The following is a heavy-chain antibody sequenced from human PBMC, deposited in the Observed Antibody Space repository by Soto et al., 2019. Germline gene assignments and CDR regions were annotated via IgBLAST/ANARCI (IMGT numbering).Heavy chain of an antibody. D-gene: IGHD6-19*01. J-gene: IGHJ4*02. V-gene: IGHV1-69*13. CDR2: IIPRSGTS. CDR3: ARDKSPYSSGWHNRHFDY. CDR1: GDTFSTYT. Sequence: SVKVSCKASGDTFSTYTITWVRQAPGQGLEWMGGIIPRSGTSNYAQKFQGRVTITADESTSTAYMELSSLRAEDTAVYSCARDKSPYSSGWHNRHFDYWGQGTLVTVSS.